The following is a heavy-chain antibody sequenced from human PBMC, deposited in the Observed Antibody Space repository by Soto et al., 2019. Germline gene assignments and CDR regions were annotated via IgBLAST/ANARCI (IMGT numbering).Heavy chain of an antibody. Sequence: QVQLQASGPGLVKPSETLSLTCTVSGASMNSYHWSWIRQPAGKGLEWIGHIHSSGSTNYNPSLKSRVTMSVDTSKNQFSLRLMSLTAADTAVYYCARDQGVAAAGISWFDPWGQGSLVNVSS. CDR2: IHSSGST. V-gene: IGHV4-4*07. CDR1: GASMNSYH. D-gene: IGHD6-13*01. J-gene: IGHJ5*02. CDR3: ARDQGVAAAGISWFDP.